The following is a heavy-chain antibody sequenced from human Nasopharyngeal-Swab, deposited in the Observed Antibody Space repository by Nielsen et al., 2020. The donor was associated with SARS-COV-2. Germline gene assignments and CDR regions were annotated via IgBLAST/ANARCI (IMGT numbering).Heavy chain of an antibody. V-gene: IGHV3-30*18. CDR1: GFTFSSYG. Sequence: GESLKIYCAASGFTFSSYGMHWVRQAQGKGLEWVAVISYDGSNKYYADSVKGRFTITRDNSKNTLYLQMNSLRAEDTAVYYCAKTSQLNYYYYMDVWGQGTTVTVSS. D-gene: IGHD2-2*01. J-gene: IGHJ6*03. CDR3: AKTSQLNYYYYMDV. CDR2: ISYDGSNK.